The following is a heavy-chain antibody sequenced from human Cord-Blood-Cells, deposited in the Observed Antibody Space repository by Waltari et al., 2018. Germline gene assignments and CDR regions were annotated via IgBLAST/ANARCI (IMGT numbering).Heavy chain of an antibody. CDR3: AREPTGRAYSSSYWYFDL. V-gene: IGHV1-69*06. J-gene: IGHJ2*01. CDR1: GGTFSSYA. D-gene: IGHD6-6*01. Sequence: QVQLVQSGAEVKKPGSSVKVSCKASGGTFSSYAISWVRQAPGQGLEWMGGSIPIFGTANYAQKFQGRVTITADKSTSTAYMELSSLRSEDTAVYYCAREPTGRAYSSSYWYFDLWGRGTLVTVSS. CDR2: SIPIFGTA.